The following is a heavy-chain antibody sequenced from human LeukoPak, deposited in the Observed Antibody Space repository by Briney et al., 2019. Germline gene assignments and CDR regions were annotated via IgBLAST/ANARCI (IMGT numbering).Heavy chain of an antibody. CDR2: IYHSGGT. D-gene: IGHD3-16*01. CDR1: GGSISSSNY. V-gene: IGHV4-4*02. CDR3: ARERQVRGGFDP. Sequence: SETLSLTCAVSGGSISSSNYWNWVHQPPGKGLEWIGEIYHSGGTNYNPSLKSRVTISVDKSKNQLSLKLRSVTAADTAVYYCARERQVRGGFDPWGQGTLVTVSS. J-gene: IGHJ5*02.